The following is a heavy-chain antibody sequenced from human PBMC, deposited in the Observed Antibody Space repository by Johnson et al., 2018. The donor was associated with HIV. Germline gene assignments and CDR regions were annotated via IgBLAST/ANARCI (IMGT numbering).Heavy chain of an antibody. CDR1: GFTFSNAW. V-gene: IGHV3-30*02. CDR2: IRYDGSNK. J-gene: IGHJ3*02. D-gene: IGHD5-18*01. Sequence: QVQLVESGGGLIQPGGSLRLSCAASGFTFSNAWMSWVRQAPGKGLEWVAFIRYDGSNKYYADSVKGRFTISRDNSKNTLYLQMNSLRAEDTAVYYCAKDSRYSYGPDAFDIWGQGTMVTVSS. CDR3: AKDSRYSYGPDAFDI.